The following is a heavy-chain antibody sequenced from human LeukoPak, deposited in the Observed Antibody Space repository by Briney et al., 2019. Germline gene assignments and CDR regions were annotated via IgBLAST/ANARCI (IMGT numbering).Heavy chain of an antibody. V-gene: IGHV4-61*02. CDR1: GGSISSGSYY. CDR2: IYTSGST. Sequence: KPSETLSLTCTVSGGSISSGSYYWSWIRQPAGKGLEWIGRIYTSGSTNYNPSLKSRVTISVDTSKNQFSLKLSSVTAADTAVYYCARRRSPSTYCGGDCYSGDAFDIWGQGTMVTVSS. J-gene: IGHJ3*02. CDR3: ARRRSPSTYCGGDCYSGDAFDI. D-gene: IGHD2-21*02.